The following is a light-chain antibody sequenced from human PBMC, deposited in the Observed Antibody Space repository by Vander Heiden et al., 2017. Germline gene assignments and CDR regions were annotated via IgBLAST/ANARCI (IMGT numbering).Light chain of an antibody. J-gene: IGKJ1*01. V-gene: IGKV3-15*01. Sequence: ELVMTQSPATLSVPPGEGATLSCRASHSVDSAFAWYQQKPGQAPRLLIYDASTRDTDIPTRFSGSGSGTEFTLTISSLQSEDSAVYYCQQYRNWPWTFGQGTKVEVK. CDR3: QQYRNWPWT. CDR2: DAS. CDR1: HSVDSA.